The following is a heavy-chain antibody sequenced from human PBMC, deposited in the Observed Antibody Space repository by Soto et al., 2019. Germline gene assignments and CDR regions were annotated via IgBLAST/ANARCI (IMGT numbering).Heavy chain of an antibody. CDR3: ADSSGWYPLFDY. CDR1: GFTFSSYS. J-gene: IGHJ4*02. CDR2: ISSSTI. D-gene: IGHD6-19*01. V-gene: IGHV3-48*02. Sequence: PGGSLRLSCAASGFTFSSYSMNWVRQAPGKGLEWVSYISSSTIYYADSVKGRFTISRDNAKNSLYLQMNSLRDEDTAVYYCADSSGWYPLFDYWGQGTLVTVSS.